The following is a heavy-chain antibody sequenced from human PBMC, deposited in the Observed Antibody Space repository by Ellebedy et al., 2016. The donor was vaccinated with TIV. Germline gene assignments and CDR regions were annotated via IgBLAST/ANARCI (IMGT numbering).Heavy chain of an antibody. J-gene: IGHJ4*02. V-gene: IGHV3-21*01. CDR3: AREMGDY. CDR2: ISSSSSYI. D-gene: IGHD1-26*01. Sequence: GESLKISXAASGFTFSSYSMNWVRQAPGKGLEWVSSISSSSSYIYYADSVKGRFTISRDNAKNSLYLQMNSLRAEDTAVYYCAREMGDYWGQGTLVTVSS. CDR1: GFTFSSYS.